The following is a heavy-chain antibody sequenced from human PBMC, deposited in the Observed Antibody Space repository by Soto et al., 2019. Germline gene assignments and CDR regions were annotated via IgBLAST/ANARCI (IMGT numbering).Heavy chain of an antibody. Sequence: SETLSLTCAVYGGSFSGYYWSWIRQPPGKGLEWIGEINHSGSTNYNPSLKSRVTISVDTSKNQFSLKLSSVTAADTAVYYCARGPLLLWFGEFPYYYGMDVWGQGTTVTVSS. CDR2: INHSGST. D-gene: IGHD3-10*01. CDR3: ARGPLLLWFGEFPYYYGMDV. CDR1: GGSFSGYY. V-gene: IGHV4-34*01. J-gene: IGHJ6*02.